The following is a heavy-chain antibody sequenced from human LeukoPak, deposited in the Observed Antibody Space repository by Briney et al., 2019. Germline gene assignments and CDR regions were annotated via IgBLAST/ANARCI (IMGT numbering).Heavy chain of an antibody. J-gene: IGHJ4*02. CDR2: IGGSGSGYST. V-gene: IGHV3-23*01. Sequence: GGPLRLSCAASGFTFSSYAMSWVRQAPGKGLEWVSSIGGSGSGYSTYYADSVKGRFTISRDTSKNTLYLQMNSLRAEDTAIYYCVKDTIFTVDPFDYWGQGTLVTVSS. CDR3: VKDTIFTVDPFDY. D-gene: IGHD3-3*01. CDR1: GFTFSSYA.